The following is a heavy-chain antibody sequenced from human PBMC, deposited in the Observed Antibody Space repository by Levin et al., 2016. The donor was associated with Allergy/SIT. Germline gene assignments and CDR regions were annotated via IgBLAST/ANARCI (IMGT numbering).Heavy chain of an antibody. D-gene: IGHD3-10*01. V-gene: IGHV3-23*01. CDR2: ISGSGGST. CDR3: ANSISGFGELLPYYFDY. J-gene: IGHJ4*02. Sequence: WIRQPPGKGLEWVSAISGSGGSTYYADSVKGRFTISRDNSKNTLYLQMNSLRAEDTAVYYCANSISGFGELLPYYFDYWGQGTLVTVSS.